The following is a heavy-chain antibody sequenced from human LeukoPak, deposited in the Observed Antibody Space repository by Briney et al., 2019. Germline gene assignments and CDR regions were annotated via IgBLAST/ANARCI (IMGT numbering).Heavy chain of an antibody. CDR2: FDPEDGET. CDR1: GYTLTELS. D-gene: IGHD3-9*01. CDR3: AKKYSAGYPSSCYMDV. J-gene: IGHJ6*03. V-gene: IGHV1-24*01. Sequence: ASVKVSCKVSGYTLTELSMHWVRQAPGKGLEWMGGFDPEDGETIYAQKFQGRVTMTEDTSTDTAYMELSSLRSEDTAVYYCAKKYSAGYPSSCYMDVWGKGTTVTVSS.